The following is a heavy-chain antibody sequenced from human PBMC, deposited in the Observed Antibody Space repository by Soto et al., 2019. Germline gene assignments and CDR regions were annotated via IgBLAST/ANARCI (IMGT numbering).Heavy chain of an antibody. J-gene: IGHJ4*02. CDR1: GFTFSGSA. CDR3: TSHSPEDMIRK. CDR2: IRNKANSYAT. Sequence: EVQLVESGGGLVQPGGSRKLSCEASGFTFSGSAVHWVRQPSGKGLEWVGRIRNKANSYATAYAASLKGRFMISRDDSKNTAYLQMNSLKTEDTAVYYCTSHSPEDMIRKWGQGTLVTVSS. V-gene: IGHV3-73*02. D-gene: IGHD2-15*01.